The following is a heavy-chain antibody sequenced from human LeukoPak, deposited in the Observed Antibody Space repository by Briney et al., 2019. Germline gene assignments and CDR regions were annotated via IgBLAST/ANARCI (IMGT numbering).Heavy chain of an antibody. CDR2: IIPILGIA. V-gene: IGHV1-69*04. CDR3: ATRIAAAKGVWFDP. Sequence: GASVKVSCKASGGTFSSYAISWVRQAPGRGLEWMGRIIPILGIANYAQKFQGRVTITADKSTSTAYMELSSLGSEDTAVYYCATRIAAAKGVWFDPWGQGTLVTVSS. D-gene: IGHD6-13*01. CDR1: GGTFSSYA. J-gene: IGHJ5*02.